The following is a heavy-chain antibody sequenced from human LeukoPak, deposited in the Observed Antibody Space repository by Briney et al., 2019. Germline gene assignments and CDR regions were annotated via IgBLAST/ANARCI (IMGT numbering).Heavy chain of an antibody. J-gene: IGHJ4*02. D-gene: IGHD3-9*01. V-gene: IGHV4-4*02. CDR1: GGPISSSNW. CDR2: IYHSGST. Sequence: SETLSLTCAVSGGPISSSNWWSWVRQPPGKGLEWIGEIYHSGSTNYNPSLKSRVTISVDKSKNQFSLKLSSVTAADTAVYYCARGGVGPGYGIDYWGQGTLVTVSS. CDR3: ARGGVGPGYGIDY.